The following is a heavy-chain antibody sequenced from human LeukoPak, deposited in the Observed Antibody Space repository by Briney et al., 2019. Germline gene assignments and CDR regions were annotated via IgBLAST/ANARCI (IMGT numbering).Heavy chain of an antibody. CDR1: GFTFSNYG. CDR2: ISDSGGIA. J-gene: IGHJ5*01. V-gene: IGHV3-23*01. Sequence: GGSLRLSCAASGFTFSNYGMSWVRQAPGQGLEWVSTISDSGGIAYYADSVKGRFTIYRDNSRSTLYLQMNSPRAEDTAEYYCAKDGGVNWGNWFDSWGQGTLVTVSS. CDR3: AKDGGVNWGNWFDS. D-gene: IGHD3-16*01.